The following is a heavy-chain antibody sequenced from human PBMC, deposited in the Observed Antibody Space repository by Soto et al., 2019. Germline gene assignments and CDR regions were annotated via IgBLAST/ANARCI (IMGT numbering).Heavy chain of an antibody. CDR2: ISWNSGSI. J-gene: IGHJ5*02. V-gene: IGHV3-9*01. D-gene: IGHD2-2*01. CDR1: GFTFDDYA. Sequence: EVQLVESGGGLVQPGRSLRLSCAASGFTFDDYAMHWVRQAPGKGLEWVSGISWNSGSIGYADSVKGRFTISRDNAKNSLYLQMNSLRAEDTALYYCGVYCSSTSCYLWFDPWGQGTLVTVSS. CDR3: GVYCSSTSCYLWFDP.